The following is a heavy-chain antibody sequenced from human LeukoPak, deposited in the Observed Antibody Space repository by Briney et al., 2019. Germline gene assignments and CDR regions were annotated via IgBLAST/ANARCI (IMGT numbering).Heavy chain of an antibody. CDR2: IRGSGGST. CDR3: AKATTMIPLSLDY. CDR1: GFTFSSYG. V-gene: IGHV3-23*01. J-gene: IGHJ4*02. Sequence: GGTLRLSCAASGFTFSSYGMSWVRQAPGKGLEWVSAIRGSGGSTYYADSVKGRFTISRDNSKNTLYLQMNSLRAEDTAVYYCAKATTMIPLSLDYWGQGTLVTVSS. D-gene: IGHD3-22*01.